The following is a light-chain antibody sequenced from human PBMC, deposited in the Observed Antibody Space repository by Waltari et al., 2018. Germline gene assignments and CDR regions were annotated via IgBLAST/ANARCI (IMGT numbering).Light chain of an antibody. J-gene: IGKJ4*01. CDR1: QNIIRF. CDR2: VAS. V-gene: IGKV1-39*01. CDR3: QQTYTLPLT. Sequence: DTQMTQSPSSLSASVGDRVSITCRASQNIIRFLNWYQHRPGNAPALLISVASTLHRGVPSRFTGSGSGTEFTLTISRLQPEDSATYYYQQTYTLPLTFGGGTKVEI.